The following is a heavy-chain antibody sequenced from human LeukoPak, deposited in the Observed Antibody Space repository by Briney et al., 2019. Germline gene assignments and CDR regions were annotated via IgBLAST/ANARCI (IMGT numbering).Heavy chain of an antibody. CDR3: ARDIIRGDRFDYYYYYMDV. CDR2: ISAYNGNT. Sequence: ASVKVSCKASGYTFTSYGISWVRQAPGQGLEWMGWISAYNGNTNYAQKFQGRVTITTDESTSTAYMELSSLRSEDTAVYYCARDIIRGDRFDYYYYYMDVWGKGTTVTVSS. J-gene: IGHJ6*03. CDR1: GYTFTSYG. D-gene: IGHD3-10*01. V-gene: IGHV1-18*01.